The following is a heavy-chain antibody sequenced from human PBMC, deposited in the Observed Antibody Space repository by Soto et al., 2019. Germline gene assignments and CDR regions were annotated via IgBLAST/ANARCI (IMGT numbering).Heavy chain of an antibody. J-gene: IGHJ3*02. Sequence: PGGSLRLSCAASGFTFDDYAMHWVRQAPGKGLEWVSAISGSGGSTYYADSVKGRFTISRDNSKSTLYLQMNSLRAEDTAVYYCAKDQNYYDILTGGDAFDIWGQGTMVPVSS. CDR1: GFTFDDYA. CDR2: ISGSGGST. CDR3: AKDQNYYDILTGGDAFDI. D-gene: IGHD3-9*01. V-gene: IGHV3-23*01.